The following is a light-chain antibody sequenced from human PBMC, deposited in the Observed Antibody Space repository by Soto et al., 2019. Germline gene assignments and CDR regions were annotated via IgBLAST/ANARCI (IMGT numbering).Light chain of an antibody. V-gene: IGLV2-14*01. CDR3: ISYTISSTLA. Sequence: SVLSQPASVSGSRVQSITISCTGSSSDVGGYNYVSWYQQHPGKAPKLMIYDVSNRPSGVSNRFSGSKSGNTASLTISGLQSENEADYHRISYTISSTLAFRTLTKVTV. CDR2: DVS. CDR1: SSDVGGYNY. J-gene: IGLJ1*01.